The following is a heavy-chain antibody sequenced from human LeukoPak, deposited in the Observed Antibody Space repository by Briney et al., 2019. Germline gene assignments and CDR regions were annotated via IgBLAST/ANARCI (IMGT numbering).Heavy chain of an antibody. V-gene: IGHV3-11*01. CDR2: ISSSGSTI. J-gene: IGHJ6*03. Sequence: GGSLRLSCAASGFTFSDYYMSWIRQAPGKGLEWVSYISSSGSTIYYADSVKGRFTISRDNAKNSLYLQMNSLRAEDTAVYYCARNPGGGLIVVVLAASVYYMDVWGKGTTVTVSS. CDR1: GFTFSDYY. D-gene: IGHD2-2*01. CDR3: ARNPGGGLIVVVLAASVYYMDV.